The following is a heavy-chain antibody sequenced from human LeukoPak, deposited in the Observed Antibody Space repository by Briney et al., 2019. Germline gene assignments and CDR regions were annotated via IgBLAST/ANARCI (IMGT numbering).Heavy chain of an antibody. V-gene: IGHV4-39*02. Sequence: SETLSLTCTVSGGSIRGSNYYWGWIRQPPGKGLQWIGGIYYTGSTYYNPSLKSRVTISVDTSKNQFSLKLSSVTAADTAVYYCARDPMHVDAFDIWGQGTMVTVSS. J-gene: IGHJ3*02. CDR2: IYYTGST. CDR1: GGSIRGSNYY. CDR3: ARDPMHVDAFDI.